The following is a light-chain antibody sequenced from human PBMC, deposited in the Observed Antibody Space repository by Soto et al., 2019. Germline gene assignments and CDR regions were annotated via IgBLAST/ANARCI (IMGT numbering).Light chain of an antibody. Sequence: EIVLTQSPATVSLSPGERATLSCRASQSVRNNVAWYQQKPGQAPRLLIYDASSRATGIPDRFSGSGSGTDFTLTISRLEPEDFAVYYCQQYGSSPPRYTFGQGTKLEI. V-gene: IGKV3-20*01. J-gene: IGKJ2*01. CDR3: QQYGSSPPRYT. CDR1: QSVRNN. CDR2: DAS.